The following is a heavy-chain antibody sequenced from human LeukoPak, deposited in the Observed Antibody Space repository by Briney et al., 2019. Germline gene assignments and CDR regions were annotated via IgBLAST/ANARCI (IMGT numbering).Heavy chain of an antibody. J-gene: IGHJ4*02. Sequence: SETLSLTCAVYGGSFSGYYWSWIRQPPGKGLEWIGEINHSGSTNYNPSLKSRVTISVDTSKNQFSLKLSSVTAADAAVYYCASMRTPYYYDSSGSSPYYFDYWGQGTLVTVSS. CDR2: INHSGST. V-gene: IGHV4-34*01. D-gene: IGHD3-22*01. CDR1: GGSFSGYY. CDR3: ASMRTPYYYDSSGSSPYYFDY.